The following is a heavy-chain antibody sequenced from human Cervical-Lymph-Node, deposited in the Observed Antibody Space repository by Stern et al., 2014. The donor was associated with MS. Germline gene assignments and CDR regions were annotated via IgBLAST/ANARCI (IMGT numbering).Heavy chain of an antibody. D-gene: IGHD2-21*02. J-gene: IGHJ6*02. CDR3: ARIPRGVVTAIDYYGMDV. Sequence: ESGPALVKPTQTLTLTCTFSGFSLSTSGMCVSWIRQPPGKALEWLAPIDWDDDKYYSTSLKTRLTISKDTSKNQVVLTMTNMDPVDTATYYCARIPRGVVTAIDYYGMDVWGQGTTVTVSS. V-gene: IGHV2-70*01. CDR2: IDWDDDK. CDR1: GFSLSTSGMC.